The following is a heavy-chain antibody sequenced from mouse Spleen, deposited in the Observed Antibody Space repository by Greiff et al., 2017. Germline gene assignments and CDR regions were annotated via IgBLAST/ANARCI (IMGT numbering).Heavy chain of an antibody. CDR3: ATDWGGYFDY. Sequence: EVKVVESGGGLVKPGGSLKLSCAASGFTFSDYGMHWVRQAPEKGLEWVAYISSGSSTIYYADTVKGRFTISRDNAKNTLFLQMTSLRSEDTAMYYCATDWGGYFDYWGQGTTLTVSS. V-gene: IGHV5-17*01. D-gene: IGHD1-1*02. J-gene: IGHJ2*01. CDR2: ISSGSSTI. CDR1: GFTFSDYG.